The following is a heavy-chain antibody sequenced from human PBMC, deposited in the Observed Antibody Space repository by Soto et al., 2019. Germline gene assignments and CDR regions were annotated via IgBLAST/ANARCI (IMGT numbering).Heavy chain of an antibody. CDR2: IYHSGST. D-gene: IGHD6-13*01. J-gene: IGHJ5*02. CDR1: GYSISSGYY. Sequence: SETLSLTCAVSGYSISSGYYWGWIRQPPGKGLEWIGSIYHSGSTYYNPSLKSRVTISVDTSKNQFSLKLSPVTAADTAVYYCGAAAGTNWFDPWGQGTLVTVSS. V-gene: IGHV4-38-2*01. CDR3: GAAAGTNWFDP.